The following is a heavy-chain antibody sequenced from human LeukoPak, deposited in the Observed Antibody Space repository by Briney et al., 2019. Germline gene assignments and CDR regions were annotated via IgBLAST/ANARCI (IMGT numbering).Heavy chain of an antibody. V-gene: IGHV4-30-4*08. CDR1: GFTFSDYY. J-gene: IGHJ5*02. CDR3: ARGFVLRFLEWSLGWFDP. D-gene: IGHD3-3*01. CDR2: IYYSGST. Sequence: LRLSCAASGFTFSDYYMSWIRQPPGKGLEWIGYIYYSGSTYYNPSLKSRVTISVDTSKNQFSLKLSSVTAADTAVYYCARGFVLRFLEWSLGWFDPWGQGTLVTVSS.